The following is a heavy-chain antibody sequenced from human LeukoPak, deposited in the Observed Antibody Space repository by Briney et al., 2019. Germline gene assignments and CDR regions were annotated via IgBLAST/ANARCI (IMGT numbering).Heavy chain of an antibody. Sequence: GESLKISCKGSGYNFTSYWIGWVRQMPGKGLEWMGIIYPGDSDTRYSPSFQGQVTISADKSISTAYLQWSSLKASDTAMYYCARHRITMVRGVNYMDVWGKGTTVTVSS. CDR2: IYPGDSDT. CDR1: GYNFTSYW. CDR3: ARHRITMVRGVNYMDV. J-gene: IGHJ6*03. D-gene: IGHD3-10*01. V-gene: IGHV5-51*01.